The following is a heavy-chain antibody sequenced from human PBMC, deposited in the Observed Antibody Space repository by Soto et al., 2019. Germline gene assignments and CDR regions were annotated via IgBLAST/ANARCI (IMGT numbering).Heavy chain of an antibody. CDR2: ISYDGSNK. V-gene: IGHV3-30*18. J-gene: IGHJ6*02. CDR3: AKDRGGYSGYDLYYYYYGMDV. D-gene: IGHD5-12*01. CDR1: GFTFSSYG. Sequence: QPGGSLRLSCAASGFTFSSYGMHWVRQAPGKGLEWVAVISYDGSNKYYADSVKGRFTISRDNSKNTLYLQMNSLRAEDTAVYYCAKDRGGYSGYDLYYYYYGMDVWGQGTTVTVSS.